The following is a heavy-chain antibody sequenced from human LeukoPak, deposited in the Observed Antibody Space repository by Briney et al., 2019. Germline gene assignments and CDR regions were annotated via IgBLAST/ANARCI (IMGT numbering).Heavy chain of an antibody. J-gene: IGHJ4*02. V-gene: IGHV1-69*05. Sequence: SVKVSCKASGGTFSSYAISWVRQAPGQGLEWMGRIIPIFGTANYAQKFQGRVTITTDESTSTAYMELSSLRSEDTAVYYCASRHYDYVWGSYRTFYYWGQGTLVTVSS. CDR1: GGTFSSYA. D-gene: IGHD3-16*02. CDR3: ASRHYDYVWGSYRTFYY. CDR2: IIPIFGTA.